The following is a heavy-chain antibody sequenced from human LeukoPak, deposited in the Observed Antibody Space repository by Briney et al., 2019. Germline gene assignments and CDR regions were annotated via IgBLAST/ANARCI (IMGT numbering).Heavy chain of an antibody. V-gene: IGHV4-59*01. D-gene: IGHD6-19*01. CDR3: ARGLDLAVAGTGGTHRLDY. CDR2: IYYSGST. CDR1: GGSISSYY. J-gene: IGHJ4*02. Sequence: SETLSLTCTVSGGSISSYYWSWIRQPPGKGLEWIGYIYYSGSTNYNPSLKSRVTISVDTSKNQFSLKLSSVTAADTAVYYCARGLDLAVAGTGGTHRLDYWGQGTLVTVSS.